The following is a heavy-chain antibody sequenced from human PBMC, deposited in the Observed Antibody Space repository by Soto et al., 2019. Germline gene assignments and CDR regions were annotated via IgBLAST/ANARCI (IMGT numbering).Heavy chain of an antibody. D-gene: IGHD3-16*02. Sequence: QITLKESGPTLGKPTETLTLTCTFPGFPLSTIGVAVAWIRQPPGKALERLAVIYWDEDGLSSPSLRSRLIITQGNPKHQVFLIMTNDDAVDTATYYCARLLITAGGVLVDYAFDMWGQGTLVTVSS. CDR1: GFPLSTIGVA. CDR2: IYWDEDG. CDR3: ARLLITAGGVLVDYAFDM. J-gene: IGHJ3*02. V-gene: IGHV2-5*02.